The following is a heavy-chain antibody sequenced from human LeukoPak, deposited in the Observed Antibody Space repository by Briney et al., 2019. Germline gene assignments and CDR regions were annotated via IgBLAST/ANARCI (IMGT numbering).Heavy chain of an antibody. D-gene: IGHD3-16*01. Sequence: PGGSLRLSCAASGFTFSSYGMHWVRQAPGKGLEWVSLIWYDGSNKYYADSVMGRFTISRDNSMNTLYLQMNSLRAEDTAVYYCARDGSALRAYRFGQQDYWGQGTLVTVSS. CDR3: ARDGSALRAYRFGQQDY. CDR1: GFTFSSYG. CDR2: IWYDGSNK. J-gene: IGHJ4*02. V-gene: IGHV3-33*08.